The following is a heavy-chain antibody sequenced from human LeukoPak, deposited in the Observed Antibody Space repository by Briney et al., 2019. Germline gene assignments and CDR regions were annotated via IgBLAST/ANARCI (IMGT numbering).Heavy chain of an antibody. Sequence: SETLSLTCAVYGGSFSGYYWSWIRQHPGKGLEWIGYIYYSGSTYYNPSLKSRVTISVDTSKNQFSLKLSSVTAADTAVYYCARQSSTIAVAGTFDYWGQGTLVTVSS. CDR1: GGSFSGYY. D-gene: IGHD6-19*01. V-gene: IGHV4-31*11. CDR3: ARQSSTIAVAGTFDY. CDR2: IYYSGST. J-gene: IGHJ4*02.